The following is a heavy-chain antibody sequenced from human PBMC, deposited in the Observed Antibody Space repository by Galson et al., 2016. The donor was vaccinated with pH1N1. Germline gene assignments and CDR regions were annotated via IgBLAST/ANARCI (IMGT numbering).Heavy chain of an antibody. V-gene: IGHV3-7*01. CDR2: INQDGSRK. CDR1: GSIFSDYW. CDR3: ATEDYYTSLY. Sequence: SLRLSCAASGSIFSDYWMSWVRQAPGKGLEWVAKINQDGSRKYYVDSMEGRCTISRDNAENSLSLQMNSLRVEDTALYYCATEDYYTSLYWGQGILVTVSS. D-gene: IGHD1-26*01. J-gene: IGHJ4*02.